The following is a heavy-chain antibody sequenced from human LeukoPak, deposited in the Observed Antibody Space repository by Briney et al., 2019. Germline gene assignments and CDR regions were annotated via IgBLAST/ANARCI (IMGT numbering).Heavy chain of an antibody. CDR1: GFTFNSYS. CDR3: ARDQEYDFWSGYPDY. V-gene: IGHV3-48*01. CDR2: ISSSSSTI. Sequence: GGSLRLSCAASGFTFNSYSMNWVRQAPGKGLEWVSYISSSSSTIYYADSVKGRFTISRDNAKNSLYLQMNSLRAEDTAVYYCARDQEYDFWSGYPDYWGQGTLVTVSS. J-gene: IGHJ4*02. D-gene: IGHD3-3*01.